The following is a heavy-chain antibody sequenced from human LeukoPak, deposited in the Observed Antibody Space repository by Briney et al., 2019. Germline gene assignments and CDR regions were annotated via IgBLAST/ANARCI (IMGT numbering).Heavy chain of an antibody. CDR3: ARVVAAGQMGY. V-gene: IGHV1-18*01. CDR1: GYTFTSYG. J-gene: IGHJ4*02. Sequence: ASEKVSCKASGYTFTSYGISWVQQAPGQGLEWMGWISAYNGNTNYAQKLQGRVTMTTDTSTSTAYMELRSLRSDDTAVYYCARVVAAGQMGYWGQGTLVTVSS. CDR2: ISAYNGNT. D-gene: IGHD2-15*01.